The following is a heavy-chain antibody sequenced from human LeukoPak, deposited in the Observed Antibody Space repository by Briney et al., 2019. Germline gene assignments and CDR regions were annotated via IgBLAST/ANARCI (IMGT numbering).Heavy chain of an antibody. CDR3: ARDRRFSYYYDSSGKPNDAFDI. D-gene: IGHD3-22*01. CDR1: GFTFSDHL. Sequence: GGSLRLSCAASGFTFSDHLMHWVRQAPDKGLEWVAMISYDGNNKYYADSVKGRFTISRDNSKNTLYLQMNSLRAEDTAVYYCARDRRFSYYYDSSGKPNDAFDIWGQGTMVTVSS. CDR2: ISYDGNNK. J-gene: IGHJ3*02. V-gene: IGHV3-30-3*01.